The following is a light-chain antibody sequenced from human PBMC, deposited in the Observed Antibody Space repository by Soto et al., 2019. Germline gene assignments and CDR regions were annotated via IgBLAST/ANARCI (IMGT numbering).Light chain of an antibody. J-gene: IGLJ2*01. Sequence: QTVVTQPPSVSWAPGQRVTISCTGSNSNIGAGFDVHWYQQFPGTAPKLLIYRNNQRPSGVPDRFSGSKSGTSASLAITGLQAEDEADYYCQSFWVFGGGTKLTVL. V-gene: IGLV1-40*01. CDR2: RNN. CDR3: QSFWV. CDR1: NSNIGAGFD.